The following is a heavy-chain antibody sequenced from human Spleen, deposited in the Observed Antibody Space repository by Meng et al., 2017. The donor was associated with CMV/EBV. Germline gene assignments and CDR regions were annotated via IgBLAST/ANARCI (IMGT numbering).Heavy chain of an antibody. CDR2: IGAYNGNT. D-gene: IGHD1-26*01. J-gene: IGHJ5*02. Sequence: ASVKVSCKASGYTFTSYGISWVRQAPGQGLEWMGWIGAYNGNTNYAQKLQGRVTMTTDTSTSTAYMELRSLRSDDTAVYYCARDLVGATGGDNWFDPWGQGTLVTVSS. V-gene: IGHV1-18*01. CDR3: ARDLVGATGGDNWFDP. CDR1: GYTFTSYG.